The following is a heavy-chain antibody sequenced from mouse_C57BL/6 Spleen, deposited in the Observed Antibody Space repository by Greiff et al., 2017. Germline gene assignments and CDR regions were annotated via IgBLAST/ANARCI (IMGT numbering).Heavy chain of an antibody. CDR3: VRRGYYDAMDY. Sequence: EVQLVESGGGLVQPKGSLKLSCAASGFSFNTYAMNWVRQAPGKGLEWVARIRSKSNNYATYYADSVKDRFTISSDDSESMLYLQMNNLKTEDTAMYYCVRRGYYDAMDYWGQGTSVTVSS. V-gene: IGHV10-1*01. D-gene: IGHD2-2*01. J-gene: IGHJ4*01. CDR2: IRSKSNNYAT. CDR1: GFSFNTYA.